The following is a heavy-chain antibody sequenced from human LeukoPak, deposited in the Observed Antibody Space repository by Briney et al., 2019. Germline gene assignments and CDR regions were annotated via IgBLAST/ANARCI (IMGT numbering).Heavy chain of an antibody. CDR2: INHSGST. D-gene: IGHD2-15*01. Sequence: SETLSLTCAGYGGSFSGYYWSWIRQPPGKGLEWIGEINHSGSTNYHPSLKSRVNISEDTSQTPFSLKLSSVTAADTAVYYCARAYCSGGSCYGSYMDVWGKGTTVTVSS. J-gene: IGHJ6*03. CDR3: ARAYCSGGSCYGSYMDV. V-gene: IGHV4-34*01. CDR1: GGSFSGYY.